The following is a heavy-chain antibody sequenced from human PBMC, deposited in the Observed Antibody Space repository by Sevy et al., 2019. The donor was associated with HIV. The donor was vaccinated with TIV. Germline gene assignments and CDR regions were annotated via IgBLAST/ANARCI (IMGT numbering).Heavy chain of an antibody. J-gene: IGHJ4*02. CDR2: IKQDGSEK. Sequence: GGSLRLSCAASEFTFSSYWMTWVRQTPGKGLEWVANIKQDGSEKYYVDSVKGRFTISRDNAKNTLFLQMNSLRAEDTAAYYCVREGRYSSSWYFGSPVQYYFDYWGQGTLVTVSS. V-gene: IGHV3-7*01. CDR3: VREGRYSSSWYFGSPVQYYFDY. CDR1: EFTFSSYW. D-gene: IGHD6-13*01.